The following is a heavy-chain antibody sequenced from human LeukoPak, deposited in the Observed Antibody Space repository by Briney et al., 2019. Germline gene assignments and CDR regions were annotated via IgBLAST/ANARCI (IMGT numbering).Heavy chain of an antibody. Sequence: SVKVSFKASGGTFSMYAIGWVRQAPGEGGEWMGGIIPIFGTANYAQKFQGRVTITTDESTSTAYIDLSSLRSEDTAVYYCATSQNYMVRGVIITPPDYWGQGTLVTVSS. CDR1: GGTFSMYA. V-gene: IGHV1-69*05. CDR3: ATSQNYMVRGVIITPPDY. J-gene: IGHJ4*02. CDR2: IIPIFGTA. D-gene: IGHD3-10*01.